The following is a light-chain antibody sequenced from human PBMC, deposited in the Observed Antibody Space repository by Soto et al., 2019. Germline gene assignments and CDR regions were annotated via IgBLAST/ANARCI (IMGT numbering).Light chain of an antibody. J-gene: IGKJ4*01. V-gene: IGKV3-20*01. CDR1: QSVSSSF. CDR2: GAS. CDR3: QQYDSSPLT. Sequence: EMVLTQSPGTLTLSPGERATLSCRASQSVSSSFLAWYQQKLGQAPRLLIYGASSRATGIPDRFSGSGSGTDFTLTISRLEPEDVAVYYCQQYDSSPLTFGGGTKVEIK.